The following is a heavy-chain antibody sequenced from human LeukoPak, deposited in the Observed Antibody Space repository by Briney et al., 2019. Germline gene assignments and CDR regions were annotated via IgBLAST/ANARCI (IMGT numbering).Heavy chain of an antibody. J-gene: IGHJ3*02. D-gene: IGHD6-13*01. Sequence: GGSLRLSCAASGFTFSSYSMNWVRRAPGKGLEWVSSISSSSSYIYYADSVKGRFTISRDNAKNSLYLQMNSLRAEDTAVYYCARDRGVGIGAFDIWGQGTMVTVSS. V-gene: IGHV3-21*01. CDR2: ISSSSSYI. CDR1: GFTFSSYS. CDR3: ARDRGVGIGAFDI.